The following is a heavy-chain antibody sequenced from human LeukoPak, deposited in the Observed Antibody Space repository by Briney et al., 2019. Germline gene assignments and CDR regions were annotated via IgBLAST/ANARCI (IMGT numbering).Heavy chain of an antibody. V-gene: IGHV3-30*18. Sequence: GGSLRLSCAASGFTFSIYGMHWVRQAPGKGLEWVAVISYDGSNKYYADSVKGRFTISRDNSKNTLYLQMNSLRAEDTAVYYCAKAAAAGPKGPYYFDYWGQGTLVTVSS. CDR1: GFTFSIYG. J-gene: IGHJ4*02. CDR3: AKAAAAGPKGPYYFDY. D-gene: IGHD6-13*01. CDR2: ISYDGSNK.